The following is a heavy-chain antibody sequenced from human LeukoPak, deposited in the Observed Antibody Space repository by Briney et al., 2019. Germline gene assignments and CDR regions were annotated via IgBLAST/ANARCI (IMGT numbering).Heavy chain of an antibody. Sequence: SETLSLTSTVSGGSIRGYYWNWIRQPPGKGLEWIGFVYYSGSINYSPSLKSRVIISVDTSKNQFSLKLSSVTAADTAVYYCARGSYFDYWGQGTLVTVSS. J-gene: IGHJ4*02. V-gene: IGHV4-59*01. D-gene: IGHD3-10*01. CDR3: ARGSYFDY. CDR1: GGSIRGYY. CDR2: VYYSGSI.